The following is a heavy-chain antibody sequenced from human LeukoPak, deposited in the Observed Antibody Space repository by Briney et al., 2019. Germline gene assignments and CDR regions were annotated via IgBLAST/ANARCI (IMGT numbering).Heavy chain of an antibody. J-gene: IGHJ4*02. V-gene: IGHV6-1*01. D-gene: IGHD2/OR15-2a*01. CDR1: GDSVSSTNGVA. Sequence: SQTLSLTCAISGDSVSSTNGVAWSWIRQSPSRGLEWLGRTYYRARWYNDYAESVKSRMTVNPDTSKNQFSLQLNSVTPEDTAVYYCARGKNNAFDYWGQGTLVTVSS. CDR2: TYYRARWYN. CDR3: ARGKNNAFDY.